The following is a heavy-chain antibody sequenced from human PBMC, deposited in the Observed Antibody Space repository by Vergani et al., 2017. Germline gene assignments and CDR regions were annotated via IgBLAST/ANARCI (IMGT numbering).Heavy chain of an antibody. CDR3: ARDTVTTRGDYNWFDP. J-gene: IGHJ5*02. CDR2: INAGNGNT. D-gene: IGHD4-17*01. V-gene: IGHV1-3*01. CDR1: GYTFTSYA. Sequence: QVQLVQSGAEVTKPGASVKVSCKASGYTFTSYAMHWVRQAPGQRLEWMGWINAGNGNTKYSQKFQGRVTSTRDTSASTAYMELSSLRSEDTAVYYCARDTVTTRGDYNWFDPWGQGTLVTVSS.